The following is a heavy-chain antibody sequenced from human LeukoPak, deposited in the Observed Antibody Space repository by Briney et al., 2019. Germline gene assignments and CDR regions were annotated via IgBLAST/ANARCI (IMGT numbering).Heavy chain of an antibody. CDR1: GYTFTGYY. Sequence: ASVKVSCKASGYTFTGYYMHWVRQAPGQGLEWMGRINPNSGGTNYAQKFQGRVTMTSYTSISTAYMELSRLRSDYTAVYYCARVRSPRYYYMDVWGKGTTVTVSS. CDR3: ARVRSPRYYYMDV. D-gene: IGHD6-13*01. V-gene: IGHV1-2*06. CDR2: INPNSGGT. J-gene: IGHJ6*03.